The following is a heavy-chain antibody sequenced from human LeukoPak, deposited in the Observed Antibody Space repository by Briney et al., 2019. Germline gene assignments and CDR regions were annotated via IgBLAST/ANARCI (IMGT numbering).Heavy chain of an antibody. Sequence: GGSLRLSCAASGFTFSTYWMSWVRQAPGKGLEWVANINQDGSEKYYVDSVKGRFTISRDNAKNSLYLQMNSLRAEDTAMYSCARDSASNDYSGQGNLVTVSS. D-gene: IGHD6-13*01. J-gene: IGHJ4*02. CDR3: ARDSASNDY. CDR1: GFTFSTYW. CDR2: INQDGSEK. V-gene: IGHV3-7*01.